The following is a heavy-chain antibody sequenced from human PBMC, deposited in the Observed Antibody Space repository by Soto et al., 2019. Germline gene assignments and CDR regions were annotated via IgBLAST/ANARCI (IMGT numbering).Heavy chain of an antibody. V-gene: IGHV4-59*01. J-gene: IGHJ4*02. D-gene: IGHD2-2*01. CDR1: GGSISSYY. Sequence: LSLTCTVSGGSISSYYWSWIRQPPGKGLEWIGYIYYSGSSNYNPSLKSRVTISVDTSKNQFSLKLNSVTAADTAVYYCARYYCTSTTCYYFDYWGQGTLVTVSS. CDR3: ARYYCTSTTCYYFDY. CDR2: IYYSGSS.